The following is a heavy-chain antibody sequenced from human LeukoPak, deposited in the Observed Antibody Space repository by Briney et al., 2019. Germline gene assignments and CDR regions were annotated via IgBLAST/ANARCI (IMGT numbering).Heavy chain of an antibody. J-gene: IGHJ6*02. D-gene: IGHD3-16*02. Sequence: GGSLRLSCAASGLTFSSYAMSWVRQAPGKGLEWVSAISGSGGSTYYADSVKGRFTISRDNSKNTLYLQMNSLRAEDTAVYYCAKSPGYRYYYGMDVWGQGTTVTVSS. CDR3: AKSPGYRYYYGMDV. CDR1: GLTFSSYA. V-gene: IGHV3-23*01. CDR2: ISGSGGST.